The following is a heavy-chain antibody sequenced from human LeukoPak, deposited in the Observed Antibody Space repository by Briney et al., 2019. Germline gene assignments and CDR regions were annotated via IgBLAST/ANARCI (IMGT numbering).Heavy chain of an antibody. D-gene: IGHD2-21*02. J-gene: IGHJ4*02. Sequence: GESLQISCKGSGYSFTSYWIGWVRQMPGKGLEWMGIIYPGDSDTRYSPSFQGQVTISADKSISTAYLQWSSLKASDTAMYYCARFLYCGGDCYSGQDYWGQGTLVTVSS. CDR2: IYPGDSDT. CDR1: GYSFTSYW. V-gene: IGHV5-51*01. CDR3: ARFLYCGGDCYSGQDY.